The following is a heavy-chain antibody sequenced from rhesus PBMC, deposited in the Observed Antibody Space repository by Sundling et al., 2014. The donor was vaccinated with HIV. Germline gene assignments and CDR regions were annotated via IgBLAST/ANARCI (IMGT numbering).Heavy chain of an antibody. CDR1: GFTFSTYA. J-gene: IGHJ4*01. CDR3: AKRGDDYGSSLIDY. Sequence: EVQLVESGGGLVQPGGSLRLSCEASGFTFSTYAMYWVRQAPGKGLEWISAISTSGGSTYYADSVKGRFTISRDNSKNTFSLQMNSPRAEDTAVYFCAKRGDDYGSSLIDYWGQGVLVTVSP. CDR2: ISTSGGST. D-gene: IGHD4-29*01. V-gene: IGHV3-103*01.